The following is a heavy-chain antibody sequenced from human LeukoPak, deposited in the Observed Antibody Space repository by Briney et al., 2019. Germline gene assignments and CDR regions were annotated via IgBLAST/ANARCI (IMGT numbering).Heavy chain of an antibody. J-gene: IGHJ4*02. V-gene: IGHV3-7*03. D-gene: IGHD6-13*01. CDR2: IKQDGSET. CDR1: GFIFGSYW. Sequence: GGSLRLSCAASGFIFGSYWMSWVRQVPGKGLEWVANIKQDGSETYYVDSVEGRFTISRDNAKNSLFLQMNSLRADDTALYYCGRGVTSAWYLRYYFEYWGQGILVTVSS. CDR3: GRGVTSAWYLRYYFEY.